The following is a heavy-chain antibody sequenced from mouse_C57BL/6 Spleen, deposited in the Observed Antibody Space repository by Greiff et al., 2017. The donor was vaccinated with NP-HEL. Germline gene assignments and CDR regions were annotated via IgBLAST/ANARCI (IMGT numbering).Heavy chain of an antibody. Sequence: VQRVESGGGLVQPGGSLSLSCAASGFTFTDYYMSWVRQPPGKALEWLGFIRNKANGYTTEYSASVKGRFTISRDNSQSILYLQMNALRAEDSATYYCARSGPQGYWYCDVWGTGTTVTVSS. D-gene: IGHD3-2*02. V-gene: IGHV7-3*01. CDR1: GFTFTDYY. J-gene: IGHJ1*03. CDR3: ARSGPQGYWYCDV. CDR2: IRNKANGYTT.